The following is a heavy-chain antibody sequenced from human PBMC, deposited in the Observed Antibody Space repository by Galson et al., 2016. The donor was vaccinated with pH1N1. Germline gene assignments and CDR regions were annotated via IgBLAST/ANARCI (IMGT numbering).Heavy chain of an antibody. CDR1: GFSIPSGYY. D-gene: IGHD3-3*01. CDR3: ARHQSGVGGIPFAFDS. V-gene: IGHV4-38-2*01. J-gene: IGHJ4*02. Sequence: LTCAVSGFSIPSGYYWGWIRQPPGKGLEWIGTVYRSGATDYNPSLKSRITTSVDTSKNQFSLRLTSVTAADTAMYYCARHQSGVGGIPFAFDSWGQGILVTVSS. CDR2: VYRSGAT.